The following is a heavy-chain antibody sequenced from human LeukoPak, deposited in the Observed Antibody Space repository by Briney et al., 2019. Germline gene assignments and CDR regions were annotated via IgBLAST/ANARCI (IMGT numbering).Heavy chain of an antibody. CDR1: GFTFSSYG. CDR3: ARDLRDCSSTSCYYYYGMDV. D-gene: IGHD2-2*01. J-gene: IGHJ6*02. Sequence: GGSLRLSCAASGFTFSSYGMNWVRQAPGKGLEWVSSISSSSSYIYYADSVKGRFTISRDNAKNSLYLQMNSLRAEDTAVYYCARDLRDCSSTSCYYYYGMDVWGQGTTVTVSS. V-gene: IGHV3-21*01. CDR2: ISSSSSYI.